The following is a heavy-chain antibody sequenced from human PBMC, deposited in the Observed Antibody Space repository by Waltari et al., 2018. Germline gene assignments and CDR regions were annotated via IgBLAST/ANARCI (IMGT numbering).Heavy chain of an antibody. J-gene: IGHJ4*02. Sequence: EVLLVESGGGVVQPGGSLTLSCATSGSLFSGYWMHWVRQSPGKVLVWVSEIDSTGGSTTYADSLRGRFTISGDNDKNTIYLHLNSLRAEDTALYYCASLSAPIDYWGQGTLVTVSS. CDR2: IDSTGGST. CDR3: ASLSAPIDY. D-gene: IGHD6-25*01. V-gene: IGHV3-74*01. CDR1: GSLFSGYW.